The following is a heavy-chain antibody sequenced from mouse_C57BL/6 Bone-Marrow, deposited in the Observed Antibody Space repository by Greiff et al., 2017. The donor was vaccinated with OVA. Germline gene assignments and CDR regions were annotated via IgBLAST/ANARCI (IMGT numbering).Heavy chain of an antibody. CDR3: ASAVAWFAY. V-gene: IGHV3-6*01. Sequence: ESGPGLVKPSQSLSLTCSVTGYSITSGYYWNWIRQFPGNKLEWMGYISYDGSNNYNPSLKNRISITRDTSKNQFFLKLNSVTTEDTATYYCASAVAWFAYWGQGTLVTVSA. J-gene: IGHJ3*01. CDR2: ISYDGSN. CDR1: GYSITSGYY.